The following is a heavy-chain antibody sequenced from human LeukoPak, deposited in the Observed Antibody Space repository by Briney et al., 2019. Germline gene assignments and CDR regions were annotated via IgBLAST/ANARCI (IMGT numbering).Heavy chain of an antibody. CDR3: ARDVRFLEWHSYWYFDL. D-gene: IGHD3-3*01. CDR1: GYSFTSYW. J-gene: IGHJ2*01. Sequence: GESLKISCEASGYSFTSYWIGWVRQMPGKGLEWMGIIYPGDSDTRYSPSFQGQVTISADKSISTAYLQWSSLKASDTAMYYCARDVRFLEWHSYWYFDLWGRGTLVTVSS. V-gene: IGHV5-51*01. CDR2: IYPGDSDT.